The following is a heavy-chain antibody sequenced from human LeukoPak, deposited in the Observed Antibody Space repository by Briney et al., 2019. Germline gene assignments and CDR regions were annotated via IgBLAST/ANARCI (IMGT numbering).Heavy chain of an antibody. D-gene: IGHD3-10*01. Sequence: GASVKVSCKASGGTFSSYAISWVRQAPGQGLEWMGGIIPIFGTANYAQKFQGRVTITADESTSTAYMELSSLRSEDTAVYYCARIRITMVRGVITDYYYYMDVWGKGTTVTVSS. CDR2: IIPIFGTA. V-gene: IGHV1-69*13. CDR1: GGTFSSYA. J-gene: IGHJ6*03. CDR3: ARIRITMVRGVITDYYYYMDV.